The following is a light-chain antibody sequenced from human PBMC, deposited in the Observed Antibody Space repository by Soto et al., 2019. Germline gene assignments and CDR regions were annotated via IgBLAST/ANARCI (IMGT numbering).Light chain of an antibody. Sequence: EIVLTQSPATLSLSPGERATLSCRASQSVSSYLAWYQQKPGQAPRLLIYDAYNRATGIPARFSGSGSGTDLTLTIRSLEPEDFAVYYCQQRSNWPWTFGQGTKVDIK. J-gene: IGKJ1*01. V-gene: IGKV3-11*01. CDR1: QSVSSY. CDR2: DAY. CDR3: QQRSNWPWT.